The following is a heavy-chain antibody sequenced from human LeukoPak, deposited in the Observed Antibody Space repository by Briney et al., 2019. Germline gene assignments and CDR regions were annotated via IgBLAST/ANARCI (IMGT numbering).Heavy chain of an antibody. D-gene: IGHD4-17*01. Sequence: SETLSLTCTVSGASISGHYLTWIRQPPGKGLEWIGYISYIGSTNYNPSLKSRVTISVDTSKNQFSLKLSSVTAADTAVYYCARDPTTVTKGFDIWGQGTMVTVSS. CDR2: ISYIGST. V-gene: IGHV4-59*11. J-gene: IGHJ3*02. CDR1: GASISGHY. CDR3: ARDPTTVTKGFDI.